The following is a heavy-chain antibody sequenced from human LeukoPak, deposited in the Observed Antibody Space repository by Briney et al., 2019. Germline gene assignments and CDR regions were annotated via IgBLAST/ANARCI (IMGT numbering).Heavy chain of an antibody. CDR1: GGSISSSSYY. Sequence: SETLSLTCTVSGGSISSSSYYWGWIRQPPGKGLEWIGVIYYSGGTNCNPSLKSRVTISVHTSKNQFSLKLSSVTAADTALYSCARVDYSYYYMDVWGKGTTVTVSS. V-gene: IGHV4-39*01. J-gene: IGHJ6*03. CDR3: ARVDYSYYYMDV. CDR2: IYYSGGT.